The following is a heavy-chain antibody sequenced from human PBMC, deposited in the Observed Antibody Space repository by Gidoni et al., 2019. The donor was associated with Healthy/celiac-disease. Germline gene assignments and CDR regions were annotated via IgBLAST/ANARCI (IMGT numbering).Heavy chain of an antibody. Sequence: QVQLQQWGAGLLKPSETLSLTCAVYGGSFSGYYWRWIRQPPGKGLEWIGEINHSGSTNYNPSLKSRVTISVDTSKNQFSLKLSSVTAADTAVYYCARGYYDFWSGYHYGMDVWGQGTTVTVSS. J-gene: IGHJ6*02. D-gene: IGHD3-3*01. CDR3: ARGYYDFWSGYHYGMDV. CDR1: GGSFSGYY. V-gene: IGHV4-34*01. CDR2: INHSGST.